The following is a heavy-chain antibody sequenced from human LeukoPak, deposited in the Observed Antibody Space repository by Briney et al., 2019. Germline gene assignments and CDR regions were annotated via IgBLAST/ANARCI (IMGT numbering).Heavy chain of an antibody. CDR2: ISSSSTTI. D-gene: IGHD4-17*01. CDR1: GFMFDDFA. Sequence: PGGSLRLSCAASGFMFDDFAMHWVRQPPGKGLEWVSSISSSSTTISYADSVKGRFTISRDNAKNSLHLQMNSLRAEDTAVYYCVREPPFTVTNGLGNYWGQGTLVTVSS. J-gene: IGHJ4*02. CDR3: VREPPFTVTNGLGNY. V-gene: IGHV3-48*01.